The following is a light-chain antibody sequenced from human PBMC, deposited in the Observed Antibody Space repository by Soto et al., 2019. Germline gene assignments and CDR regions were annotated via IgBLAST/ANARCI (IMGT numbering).Light chain of an antibody. V-gene: IGKV3-15*01. J-gene: IGKJ2*01. CDR1: QSVSSN. CDR3: QQYTKWPPYT. Sequence: EIVMTQSPATLSVSPGERATLSCRASQSVSSNLAWYQQKPGQAPRLLIYGASTRATGIPARFSGSGSGTEFTLTLSGLQSEDFAVYYCQQYTKWPPYTFGQGTKLEIK. CDR2: GAS.